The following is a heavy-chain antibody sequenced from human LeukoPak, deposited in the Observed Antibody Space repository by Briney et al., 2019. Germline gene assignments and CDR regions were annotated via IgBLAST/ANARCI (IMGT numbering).Heavy chain of an antibody. J-gene: IGHJ4*02. CDR3: AKDRTVFRGITYYFDY. D-gene: IGHD3-10*01. V-gene: IGHV3-23*01. CDR2: ISASGTST. Sequence: GGSLRLSCAASGFTFSNYALSWVRQAPGEGLEWVSAISASGTSTYYADSVKGRFTISKDNSKNTLYLQVNSLRADDTAVYYCAKDRTVFRGITYYFDYWGQGTLVTVSS. CDR1: GFTFSNYA.